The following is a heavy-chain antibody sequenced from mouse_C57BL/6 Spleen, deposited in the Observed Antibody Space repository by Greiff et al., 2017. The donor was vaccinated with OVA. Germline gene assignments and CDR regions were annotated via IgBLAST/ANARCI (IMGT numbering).Heavy chain of an antibody. CDR1: GFSLTSYG. Sequence: QVQLQQSGPGLVQPSQSLSITCTVSGFSLTSYGVHWVRQSPGKGLEWLGVIWSGGSTDYNAAFISRLSISKDNSKSQVFFKMNSLQADDTAIYYCARNVPYSNYVAYAMDYWGQGTSVTVSS. CDR3: ARNVPYSNYVAYAMDY. CDR2: IWSGGST. D-gene: IGHD2-5*01. V-gene: IGHV2-2*01. J-gene: IGHJ4*01.